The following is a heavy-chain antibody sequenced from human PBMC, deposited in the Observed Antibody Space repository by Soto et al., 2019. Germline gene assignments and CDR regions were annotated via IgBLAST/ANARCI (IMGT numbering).Heavy chain of an antibody. J-gene: IGHJ6*03. CDR2: MNPNSGNT. Sequence: ASVKVSCKASGYTFTSYDINWVRQATGQGLEWMGWMNPNSGNTGYAQKFQSRVTMTRNTSISTAYMELSSLRSEDTAVYYCARATGSSGNYYYMDVWGKGTTVTVSS. CDR3: ARATGSSGNYYYMDV. CDR1: GYTFTSYD. D-gene: IGHD3-3*01. V-gene: IGHV1-8*01.